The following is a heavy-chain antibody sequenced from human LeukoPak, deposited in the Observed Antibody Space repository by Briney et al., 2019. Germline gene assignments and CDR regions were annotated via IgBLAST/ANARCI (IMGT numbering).Heavy chain of an antibody. CDR2: INWNGGST. CDR3: ARVQYYYDSSGYSFDY. J-gene: IGHJ4*02. Sequence: GGSLRLSCAASGFTFDDYGMSWVRQAPGKGLEWVSGINWNGGSTGYADSVKGRFTISRDNAKNSLYLQMNSLRAEDTALYYCARVQYYYDSSGYSFDYWGQGTLVTVSS. D-gene: IGHD3-22*01. CDR1: GFTFDDYG. V-gene: IGHV3-20*04.